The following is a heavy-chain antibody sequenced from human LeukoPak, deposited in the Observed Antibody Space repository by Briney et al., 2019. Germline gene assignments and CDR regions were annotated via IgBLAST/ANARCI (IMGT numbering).Heavy chain of an antibody. D-gene: IGHD2/OR15-2a*01. V-gene: IGHV1-2*02. CDR2: IDPNSGGT. Sequence: ASVKVSCKASGYTFTGYYMHWVRQAPGQGLEWMGWIDPNSGGTNCAQKFQGRVTMTRDTSISTAYMELSRLRSDDTAVYYCARTFYDTLDSDAFDFWGQGTMVIVSS. CDR1: GYTFTGYY. CDR3: ARTFYDTLDSDAFDF. J-gene: IGHJ3*01.